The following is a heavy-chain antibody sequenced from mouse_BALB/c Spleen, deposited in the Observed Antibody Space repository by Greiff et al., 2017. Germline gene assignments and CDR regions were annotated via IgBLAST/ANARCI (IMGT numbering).Heavy chain of an antibody. CDR1: GFTFSSYW. CDR3: TVTGNYFDY. V-gene: IGHV6-3*01. Sequence: EVKLMESGGGLVQPGGSMKLSCVASGFTFSSYWMSWVRQSPEKGLEWVAEIRLKSDNYATHYAESVKGKFTISRDDSKSRLYLQMNSLRAEDTGIYYCTVTGNYFDYWGQGTTLTVSS. CDR2: IRLKSDNYAT. J-gene: IGHJ2*01. D-gene: IGHD4-1*01.